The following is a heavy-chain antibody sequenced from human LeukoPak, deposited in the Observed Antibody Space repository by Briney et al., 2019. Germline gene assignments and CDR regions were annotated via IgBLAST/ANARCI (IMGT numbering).Heavy chain of an antibody. CDR1: GYTFSSYA. V-gene: IGHV3-30-3*02. D-gene: IGHD2-2*01. Sequence: GGSLRLSCVGSGYTFSSYAMHWVRQAPGKGLEWVAVISYDGSNKYYADSVKGRFTISRDNSKNTLYLQMNSLRAEDTAVYYCAKIPPPEDIVVVPAAHDAFDIWGQGTMVTVSS. CDR2: ISYDGSNK. J-gene: IGHJ3*02. CDR3: AKIPPPEDIVVVPAAHDAFDI.